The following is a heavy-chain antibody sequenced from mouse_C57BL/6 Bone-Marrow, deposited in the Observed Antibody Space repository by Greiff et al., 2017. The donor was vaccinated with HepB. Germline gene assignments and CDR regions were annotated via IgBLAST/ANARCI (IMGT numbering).Heavy chain of an antibody. Sequence: EVMLVESEGGLVQPGSSMKLSCTASGFTFSDYYMAWVRQVPEKGLEWVANINYDGSSTYYLDSLKSRFIISRDNAKNILYLQMSSLKSEDTATYYCARGYAYYFDYWGQGTTLTVSS. CDR3: ARGYAYYFDY. J-gene: IGHJ2*01. D-gene: IGHD6-5*01. V-gene: IGHV5-16*01. CDR2: INYDGSST. CDR1: GFTFSDYY.